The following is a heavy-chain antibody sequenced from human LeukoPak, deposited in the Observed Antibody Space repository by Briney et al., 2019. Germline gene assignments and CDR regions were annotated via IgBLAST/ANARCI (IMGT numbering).Heavy chain of an antibody. V-gene: IGHV3-15*01. CDR3: ATGVVTGTSR. J-gene: IGHJ4*02. Sequence: SKTEGETKEYAASVKGRFTISRDDSRSRLYLQMSSLKTEDTAVYYCATGVVTGTSRWGQGTLVTVSS. CDR2: SKTEGETK. D-gene: IGHD1-1*01.